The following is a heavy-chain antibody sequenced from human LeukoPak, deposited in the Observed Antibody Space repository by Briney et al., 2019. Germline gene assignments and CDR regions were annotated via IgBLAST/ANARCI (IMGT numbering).Heavy chain of an antibody. CDR2: ISGSGGST. CDR3: AKVGPPLGIAVAGMRPASAFDI. J-gene: IGHJ3*02. V-gene: IGHV3-23*01. Sequence: GGSLRLSCAASGFTFSSYAMSWVRQAPGKGLEWVSAISGSGGSTYYADSVKGRFTISRDNSKNTLYLQMNSLRAEDTAVYYCAKVGPPLGIAVAGMRPASAFDIWGQGTMVTVSS. CDR1: GFTFSSYA. D-gene: IGHD6-19*01.